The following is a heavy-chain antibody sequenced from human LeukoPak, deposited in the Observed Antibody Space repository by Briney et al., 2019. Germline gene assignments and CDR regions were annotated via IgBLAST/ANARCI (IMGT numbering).Heavy chain of an antibody. CDR1: GGSISSYY. V-gene: IGHV4-59*06. D-gene: IGHD6-19*01. CDR2: IYYSGST. CDR3: ARGYSSGWYQNWFDP. Sequence: TSETLPLTCTVSGGSISSYYWSWIRQHPGKGLEWIGYIYYSGSTYYNPSLKSRVTISVDTSKNQFSLKLSSVTAADTAVYYCARGYSSGWYQNWFDPWGQGTLVTVSS. J-gene: IGHJ5*02.